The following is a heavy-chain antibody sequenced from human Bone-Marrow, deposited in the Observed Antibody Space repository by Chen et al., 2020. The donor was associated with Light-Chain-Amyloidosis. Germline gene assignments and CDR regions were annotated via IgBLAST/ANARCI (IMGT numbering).Heavy chain of an antibody. J-gene: IGHJ4*02. CDR3: ARRRDGYNFDY. CDR1: GYTFPNYW. Sequence: EVQLAQSGPEVKKPGESLKISCKGSGYTFPNYWIGWVRQMPGKGLAWMGVIYPDDSDARYSPSFEGQVTISADKSITTAYLQWRSLKASDTAMYYCARRRDGYNFDYWGQGTLVTVSS. CDR2: IYPDDSDA. V-gene: IGHV5-51*01. D-gene: IGHD5-12*01.